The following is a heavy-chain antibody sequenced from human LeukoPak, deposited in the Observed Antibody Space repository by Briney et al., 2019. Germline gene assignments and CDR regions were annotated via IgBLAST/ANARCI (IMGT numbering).Heavy chain of an antibody. CDR1: GFPFGNYW. V-gene: IGHV3-74*01. D-gene: IGHD5-18*01. CDR2: INSDGSTS. Sequence: GGSLRPSCAASGFPFGNYWMHWVRQVPGEGLVWVSRINSDGSTSTYADSVKGRFTISRDNAKNTLYLQMNSLRADDTAVYYCARDLRLWDLDFWGQGTLVTVSS. J-gene: IGHJ4*02. CDR3: ARDLRLWDLDF.